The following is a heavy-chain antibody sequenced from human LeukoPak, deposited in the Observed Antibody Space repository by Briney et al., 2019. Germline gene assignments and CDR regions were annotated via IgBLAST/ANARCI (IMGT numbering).Heavy chain of an antibody. Sequence: PSETLSLTCAVYGGSFSGYYWSWIRQPPGKGLEWIGESNHSGSTNYNPSLKSRVTISVDTSTNQPSLKLSSVTAADTAVYYYSRYCSGGSCDQGDYWGQGSIVTVCS. J-gene: IGHJ4*02. CDR2: SNHSGST. CDR3: SRYCSGGSCDQGDY. D-gene: IGHD2-15*01. V-gene: IGHV4-34*01. CDR1: GGSFSGYY.